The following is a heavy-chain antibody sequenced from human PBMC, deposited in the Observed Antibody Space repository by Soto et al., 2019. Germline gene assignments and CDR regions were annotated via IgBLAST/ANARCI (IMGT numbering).Heavy chain of an antibody. V-gene: IGHV3-23*01. CDR3: AKDRDDILTGYSV. Sequence: GGSLRLSCAAAGFTFSSYAMSWVCQAPGKGLEWVSAISGSGGSTYYADSVKGRFTISRDNSKNTLYLQMNSLRAEDTAVYYCAKDRDDILTGYSVWGQGTLVTVSS. D-gene: IGHD3-9*01. CDR2: ISGSGGST. CDR1: GFTFSSYA. J-gene: IGHJ4*02.